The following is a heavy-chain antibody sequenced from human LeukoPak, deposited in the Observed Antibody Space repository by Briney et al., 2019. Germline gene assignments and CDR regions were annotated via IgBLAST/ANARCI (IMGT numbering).Heavy chain of an antibody. D-gene: IGHD4-17*01. CDR1: GFTFSSYG. J-gene: IGHJ4*02. Sequence: TGGSLRLSCAASGFTFSSYGMHWVRQAPGKGLEWVAVIWYDGSNKYYADSVKGRFTISRDNSKNTLYLQMNSLRAEDTAVYYCARDTDYGDTYYFDYWGQGTLVTVFS. CDR3: ARDTDYGDTYYFDY. CDR2: IWYDGSNK. V-gene: IGHV3-33*01.